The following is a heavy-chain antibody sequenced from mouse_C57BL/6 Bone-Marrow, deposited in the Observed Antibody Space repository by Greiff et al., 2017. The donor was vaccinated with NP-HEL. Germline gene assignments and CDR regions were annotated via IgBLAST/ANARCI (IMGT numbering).Heavy chain of an antibody. D-gene: IGHD3-2*02. V-gene: IGHV3-8*01. J-gene: IGHJ1*03. Sequence: EVKLVESGPGLAKPSQTLSLTCSVTGYSITSDYWNWIRKLPGNKLEYMGYISYSGSTYYNPSLKSRISITRDTSKNQYYLQLNSVTTEDTATYYCARTNSSGYDWYFDVWGTGTTVTVSS. CDR2: ISYSGST. CDR1: GYSITSDY. CDR3: ARTNSSGYDWYFDV.